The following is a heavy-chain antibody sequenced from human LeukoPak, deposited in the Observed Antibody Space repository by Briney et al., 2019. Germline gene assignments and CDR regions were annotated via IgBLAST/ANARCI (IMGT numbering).Heavy chain of an antibody. CDR1: GFTLSDYY. CDR3: XRXRAXASLRPYYFDY. CDR2: ISSSGSTI. D-gene: IGHD6-6*01. V-gene: IGHV3-11*01. Sequence: GGSLRLSCAASGFTLSDYYMSWIRQAPGKGLEWISYISSSGSTIYYADSVKGRFTISRDNARNSLYLQMNSLRAEDTAVYYXXRXRAXASLRPYYFDYWGQGTLVTVSS. J-gene: IGHJ4*02.